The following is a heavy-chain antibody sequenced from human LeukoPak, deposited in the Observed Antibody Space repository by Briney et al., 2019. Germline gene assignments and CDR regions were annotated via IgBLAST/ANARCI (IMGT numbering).Heavy chain of an antibody. Sequence: PGGSLRLSCAASGFTFSSYAMHWVRQAPGKGLEWVAVISYDGSNKYYADSVKGRFTISRDNSKNTLYLRMNSLRAEDTAVYYCASIAAAGDYWGQGTLVTVSS. CDR3: ASIAAAGDY. V-gene: IGHV3-30-3*01. CDR2: ISYDGSNK. D-gene: IGHD6-25*01. CDR1: GFTFSSYA. J-gene: IGHJ4*02.